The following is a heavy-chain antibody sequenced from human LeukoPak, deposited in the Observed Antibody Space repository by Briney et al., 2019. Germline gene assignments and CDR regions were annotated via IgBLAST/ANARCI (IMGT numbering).Heavy chain of an antibody. V-gene: IGHV4-34*01. J-gene: IGHJ4*02. CDR3: ARGGGSGSYSYFDY. CDR2: INHSGST. D-gene: IGHD1-26*01. CDR1: GGSFSGYY. Sequence: SETLSLTCAVYGGSFSGYYWSWIRQPPGKGLEWIGEINHSGSTNYNPSLKSRVTISVDTSKNRFSLKLSSVTAADTAVYYCARGGGSGSYSYFDYWGQGTLVTVSS.